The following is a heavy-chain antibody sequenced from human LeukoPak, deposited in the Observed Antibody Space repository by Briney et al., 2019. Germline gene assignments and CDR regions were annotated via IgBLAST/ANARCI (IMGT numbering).Heavy chain of an antibody. CDR2: ISGSGGST. J-gene: IGHJ4*02. V-gene: IGHV3-23*01. D-gene: IGHD2-15*01. Sequence: GGSLRPSCAASGFTFSSYAMSWVRQAPGKGLEWVSAISGSGGSTYYADSVKGRSTISRDNSKNTLYLQMNSLRAEGTAVYYCAKGRPIGSAQYYFDYWGQGTLVTVSS. CDR1: GFTFSSYA. CDR3: AKGRPIGSAQYYFDY.